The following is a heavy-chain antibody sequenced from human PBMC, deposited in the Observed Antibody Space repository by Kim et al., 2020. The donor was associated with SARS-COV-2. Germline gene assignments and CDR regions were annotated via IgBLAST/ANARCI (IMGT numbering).Heavy chain of an antibody. Sequence: DSGKGRFTISRDNSKNSLYLQMNSLRTEDTALYYCAKDIAYYYDSSGYDYWGQGTLVTVSS. D-gene: IGHD3-22*01. V-gene: IGHV3-43*01. J-gene: IGHJ4*02. CDR3: AKDIAYYYDSSGYDY.